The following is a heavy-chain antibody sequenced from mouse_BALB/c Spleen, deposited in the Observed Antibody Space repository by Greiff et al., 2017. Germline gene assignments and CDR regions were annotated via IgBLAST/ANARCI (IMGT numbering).Heavy chain of an antibody. V-gene: IGHV3-2*02. CDR2: ISYSGST. D-gene: IGHD2-14*01. CDR3: ARKGGTYYRYDDAMDY. Sequence: EVKLMESGPGLVKPSQSLSLTCTVTGYSITSDYAWNWIRQFPGNKLEWMGYISYSGSTSYNPSLKSRISITRDTSKNQFFLQLNSVTTEDTATYYCARKGGTYYRYDDAMDYWGQGTSVTVSS. J-gene: IGHJ4*01. CDR1: GYSITSDYA.